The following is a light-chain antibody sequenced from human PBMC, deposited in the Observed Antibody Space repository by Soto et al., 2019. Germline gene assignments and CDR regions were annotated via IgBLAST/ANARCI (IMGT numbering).Light chain of an antibody. V-gene: IGKV3-20*01. CDR1: QSVSSSY. CDR2: GAS. Sequence: EIVLTQSPGTLSLSPGERATLSCRASQSVSSSYLAWYQQKPGQDPRLLIYGASSRATCIPDRFSGSGSGTDFTLTISRLEPEDFAVYYCQQYGSSPTFGQGTKVEIK. CDR3: QQYGSSPT. J-gene: IGKJ1*01.